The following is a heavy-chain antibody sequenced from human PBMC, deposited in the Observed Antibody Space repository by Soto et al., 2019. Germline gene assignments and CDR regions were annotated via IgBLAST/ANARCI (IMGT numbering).Heavy chain of an antibody. CDR1: GFTFSSYG. Sequence: GSLRLSFAASGFTFSSYGVHWVRQAPGKGLEWVAFIWHDGGNKFYAESVKGRFTISRDNSKNTLYLQMTSLSAEDTAMYYCARDGDVNTGFGKDYWGQGTLVTVSS. D-gene: IGHD3-16*01. V-gene: IGHV3-33*01. CDR3: ARDGDVNTGFGKDY. CDR2: IWHDGGNK. J-gene: IGHJ4*02.